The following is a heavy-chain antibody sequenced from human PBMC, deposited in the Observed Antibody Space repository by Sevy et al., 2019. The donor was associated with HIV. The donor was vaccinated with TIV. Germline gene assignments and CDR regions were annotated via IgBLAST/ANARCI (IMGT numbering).Heavy chain of an antibody. CDR1: GFNFNIYS. D-gene: IGHD2-8*01. J-gene: IGHJ4*02. CDR2: LSFGCGKI. Sequence: GGSLRLSCAVSGFNFNIYSMSWVRQAPGKGLEWVSTLSFGCGKINYADSVKGRFIISRDDSKNTLYLQMNSLRAEVTAVYFCAREGCTRPHDYWGQGTLVTVS. CDR3: AREGCTRPHDY. V-gene: IGHV3-23*01.